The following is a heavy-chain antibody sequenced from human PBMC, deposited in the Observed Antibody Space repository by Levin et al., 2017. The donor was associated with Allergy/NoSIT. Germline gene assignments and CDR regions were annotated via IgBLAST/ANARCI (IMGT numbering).Heavy chain of an antibody. V-gene: IGHV1-3*01. CDR2: INAGNGNT. CDR1: GYTFTSYA. J-gene: IGHJ6*02. CDR3: ARCYGLAPNYYYYGMDV. D-gene: IGHD2-15*01. Sequence: ASVKVSCKASGYTFTSYAMHWVRQAPGQRLEWMGWINAGNGNTKYSQKFQGRVTITRDTSASTAYMELSSLRSEDTAVYYCARCYGLAPNYYYYGMDVWGQGTTVTVSS.